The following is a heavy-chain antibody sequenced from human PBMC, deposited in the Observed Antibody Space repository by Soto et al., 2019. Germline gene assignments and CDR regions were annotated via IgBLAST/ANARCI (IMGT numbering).Heavy chain of an antibody. D-gene: IGHD4-4*01. Sequence: EVQLVESGGGLVQPGGSLRLSCAASGFSFSNLWMSWVRQAPGKGLGWVANMKLDGREEYYVDSVEGRFTISRESARRSLFLQGNSLRVDETAVYYCAVYDYSVSALAHWGQGALVTVSS. J-gene: IGHJ4*02. CDR2: MKLDGREE. V-gene: IGHV3-7*03. CDR1: GFSFSNLW. CDR3: AVYDYSVSALAH.